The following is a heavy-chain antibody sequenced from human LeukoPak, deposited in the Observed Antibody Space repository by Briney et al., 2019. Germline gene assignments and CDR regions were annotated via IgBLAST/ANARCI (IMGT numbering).Heavy chain of an antibody. CDR3: ASYGDLDAFDI. CDR1: GGSISSYY. CDR2: IYYSGST. D-gene: IGHD4-17*01. V-gene: IGHV4-59*01. J-gene: IGHJ3*02. Sequence: PSETLPLTCTVSGGSISSYYWSWIRQPPGKGLEWIGYIYYSGSTNYNPSLKSRVTISVDTSKNQFSLKLSSVTAADTAVYYCASYGDLDAFDIWGQGTMVTVSS.